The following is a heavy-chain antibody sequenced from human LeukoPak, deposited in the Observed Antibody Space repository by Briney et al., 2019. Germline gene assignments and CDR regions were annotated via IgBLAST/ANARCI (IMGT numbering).Heavy chain of an antibody. CDR2: INSDGNST. CDR3: AKSPTVDAAFDI. CDR1: GFTFSSYW. Sequence: GGSLRLSCAASGFTFSSYWMHWVRQVPGKGLVWVSHINSDGNSTTYADSVKGRFTVSRDSSKNTLFLHMNSLRAEDTALYYCAKSPTVDAAFDIWGQGTMVTVSS. V-gene: IGHV3-74*01. J-gene: IGHJ3*02. D-gene: IGHD4-23*01.